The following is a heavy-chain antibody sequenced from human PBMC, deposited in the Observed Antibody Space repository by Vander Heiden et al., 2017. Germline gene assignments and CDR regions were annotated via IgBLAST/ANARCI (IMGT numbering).Heavy chain of an antibody. Sequence: GISWVRQAPGQGLEWMGWISAYNGNTNYAQKLQGRVTMTTDTSTSTAYMELRSLRSDETAVYYCARDVCSSTSCYTPHLFDYWGQGTMVTVSS. CDR2: ISAYNGNT. CDR1: G. J-gene: IGHJ4*02. CDR3: ARDVCSSTSCYTPHLFDY. D-gene: IGHD2-2*02. V-gene: IGHV1-18*01.